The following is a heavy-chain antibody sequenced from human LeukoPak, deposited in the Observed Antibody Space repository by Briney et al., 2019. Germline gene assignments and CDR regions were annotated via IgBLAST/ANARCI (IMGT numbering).Heavy chain of an antibody. J-gene: IGHJ4*02. CDR2: VSGSGGST. V-gene: IGHV3-23*01. CDR1: GFTFSRYA. CDR3: AKKSRGSGSYYGDY. Sequence: GGSLRLSCAASGFTFSRYAMSWVRQAPGKGLEWLSGVSGSGGSTYYADSVKGRFTISRDNSKNTLYLQMNSLRAEDTAVYCCAKKSRGSGSYYGDYWGQGILVTVSS. D-gene: IGHD3-10*01.